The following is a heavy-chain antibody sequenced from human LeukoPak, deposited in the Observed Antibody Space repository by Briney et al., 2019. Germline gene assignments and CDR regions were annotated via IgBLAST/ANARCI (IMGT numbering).Heavy chain of an antibody. V-gene: IGHV3-48*03. J-gene: IGHJ6*03. CDR3: ARVPSDRTKYMDV. Sequence: PGGSLRLSCAASGFTFSSYEMNWVRQAPGKGLEWVSYISSSGSTIYYADSVKGRVTISRDNAKNSLYLQMNSLRAEDTALYYCARVPSDRTKYMDVWGKGTTVTVSS. D-gene: IGHD2-15*01. CDR1: GFTFSSYE. CDR2: ISSSGSTI.